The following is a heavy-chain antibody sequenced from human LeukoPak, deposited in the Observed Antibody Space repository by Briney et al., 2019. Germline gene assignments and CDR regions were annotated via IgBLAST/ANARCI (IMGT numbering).Heavy chain of an antibody. CDR1: GFTFSSYA. CDR3: AREAFYSSGWYSLFGY. D-gene: IGHD6-19*01. J-gene: IGHJ4*02. V-gene: IGHV3-23*01. Sequence: PGGSLRLSCAASGFTFSSYAMSWVRQAPGKGLEWVSGISGSGGSTYFADSVKGRFTISRDKSKNTLYLQMNSLRAEDTAIYYCAREAFYSSGWYSLFGYWGQGTLVTVSS. CDR2: ISGSGGST.